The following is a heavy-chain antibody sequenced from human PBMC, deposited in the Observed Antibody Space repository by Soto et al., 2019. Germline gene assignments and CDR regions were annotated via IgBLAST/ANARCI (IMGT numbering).Heavy chain of an antibody. V-gene: IGHV1-3*01. CDR3: AASSYDILTGPGLKFDY. J-gene: IGHJ4*02. CDR1: GYTFTSYA. CDR2: INAGNGNT. D-gene: IGHD3-9*01. Sequence: GASVKVSCKASGYTFTSYAMHWVRQAPGQRLEWMGWINAGNGNTKYSQKFQGRVTITRDTSASTAYMELSSLRSEDTAVYYCAASSYDILTGPGLKFDYWGQGTLVTVSS.